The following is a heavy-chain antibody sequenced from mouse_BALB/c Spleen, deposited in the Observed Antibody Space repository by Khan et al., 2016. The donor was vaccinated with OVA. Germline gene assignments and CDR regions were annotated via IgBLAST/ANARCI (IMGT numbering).Heavy chain of an antibody. CDR2: INPSTGYT. V-gene: IGHV1-7*01. CDR1: GYTFTTYW. CDR3: TRRRLFDLIAY. Sequence: QVQLQQSGAELVKPAASVTMSCTVSGYTFTTYWINWIKQRPGQGLEWIGYINPSTGYTENNKKLKDKATLTADDSSSTAYMQLNRLTSADSAFYCCTRRRLFDLIAYWGQGTLVTVSA. J-gene: IGHJ3*01.